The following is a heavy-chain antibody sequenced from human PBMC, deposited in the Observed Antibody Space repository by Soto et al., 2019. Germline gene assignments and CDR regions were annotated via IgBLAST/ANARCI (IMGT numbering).Heavy chain of an antibody. J-gene: IGHJ4*02. V-gene: IGHV4-39*01. CDR2: IYYSGST. CDR1: GGSISSSSYY. D-gene: IGHD2-21*01. Sequence: SETLSLTCTVSGGSISSSSYYWGWIRQPPGKGLEWIGSIYYSGSTYYNPSLKSRVTISVDTSKNQFSLKLSSVTAADTAVYYCARQIDVVVNDAGFYWGQGTLVTVSS. CDR3: ARQIDVVVNDAGFY.